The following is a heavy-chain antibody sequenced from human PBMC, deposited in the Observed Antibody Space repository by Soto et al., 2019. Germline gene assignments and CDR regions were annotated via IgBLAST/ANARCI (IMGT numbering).Heavy chain of an antibody. CDR1: GYTFTGYF. V-gene: IGHV1-2*02. CDR2: INPKTGFT. Sequence: GASVKVSCKASGYTFTGYFIHWLRQAPGHGLEWMGWINPKTGFTKYVEKFQGRVTMTRETSISTAYMELFSLESDDSAVYFCASIGNYSPQYSGMDVWGQGTTVTVSS. J-gene: IGHJ6*02. CDR3: ASIGNYSPQYSGMDV. D-gene: IGHD4-4*01.